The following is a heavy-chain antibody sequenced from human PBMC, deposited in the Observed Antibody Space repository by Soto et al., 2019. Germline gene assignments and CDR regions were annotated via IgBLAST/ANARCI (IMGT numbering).Heavy chain of an antibody. J-gene: IGHJ4*02. D-gene: IGHD5-18*01. CDR2: IHPQDSDT. CDR3: ARHRYSYGVYYFDY. CDR1: GYSFPTSW. Sequence: PGESLKISCQGSGYSFPTSWIGWVRQMPGKGLEWMGVIHPQDSDTRYSPSFEGQVTFSADTSLSTAYLQWNSLKASDTATYYCARHRYSYGVYYFDYWGQGTLVTVSS. V-gene: IGHV5-51*01.